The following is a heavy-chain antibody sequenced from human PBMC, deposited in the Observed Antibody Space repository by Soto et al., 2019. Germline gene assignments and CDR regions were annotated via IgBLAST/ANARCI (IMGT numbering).Heavy chain of an antibody. CDR1: GGSISSYY. Sequence: SETLSLTCTVSGGSISSYYWSWIRQPPGKGLEWIGYIYYSGSTNYNPSPKSRVTISVDTSKNQVSLKLSSVTAADTAVYYCARDGGGGRFGELWLDWFDPWGQGTLVTVSS. CDR2: IYYSGST. J-gene: IGHJ5*02. CDR3: ARDGGGGRFGELWLDWFDP. V-gene: IGHV4-59*01. D-gene: IGHD3-10*01.